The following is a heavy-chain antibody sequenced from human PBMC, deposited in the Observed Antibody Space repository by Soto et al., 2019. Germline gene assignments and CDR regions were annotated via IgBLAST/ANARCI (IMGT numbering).Heavy chain of an antibody. J-gene: IGHJ5*02. V-gene: IGHV4-31*03. CDR1: GGSISSGGYY. Sequence: LSLTCTVSGGSISSGGYYWSWIRQHPGKGLEWIGYIYYSGSTYYNPSLKSRVTISVDTSKNQFSLKLSSVTAADTAVYYCAGAVTGTTLGWFDPWGQGTLVTVSS. D-gene: IGHD1-7*01. CDR3: AGAVTGTTLGWFDP. CDR2: IYYSGST.